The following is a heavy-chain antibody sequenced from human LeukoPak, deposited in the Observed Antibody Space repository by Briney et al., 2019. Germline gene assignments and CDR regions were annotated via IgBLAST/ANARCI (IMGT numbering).Heavy chain of an antibody. CDR3: ARESLFYDFWSGYPDY. V-gene: IGHV3-74*01. J-gene: IGHJ4*02. CDR2: INSDGSST. CDR1: GFTFSSYW. Sequence: GGSLRLSCAASGFTFSSYWMHWVRQAPGKGLVWVSRINSDGSSTSYADSVKGRFTISRDNAKNTLYLQMNSLRAEDTAVYYCARESLFYDFWSGYPDYWGREPWSPSPQ. D-gene: IGHD3-3*01.